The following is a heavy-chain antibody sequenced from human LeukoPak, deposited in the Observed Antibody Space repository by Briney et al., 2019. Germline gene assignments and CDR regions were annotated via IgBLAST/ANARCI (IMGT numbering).Heavy chain of an antibody. Sequence: GASVKVSCKVSGYTLTELSMHWVRQAPGQGLEWMGWINPNSGGTNYAQKFQGRVTMTRDTSISTAYMELSRLRSDDTAVYYCARVSSSSYFDYWAREPWSPSPQ. V-gene: IGHV1-2*02. CDR3: ARVSSSSYFDY. CDR2: INPNSGGT. CDR1: GYTLTELS. D-gene: IGHD6-6*01. J-gene: IGHJ4*02.